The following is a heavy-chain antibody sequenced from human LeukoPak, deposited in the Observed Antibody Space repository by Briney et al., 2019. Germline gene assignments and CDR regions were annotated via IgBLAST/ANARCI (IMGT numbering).Heavy chain of an antibody. CDR3: ARDPPAYPCTTTRCYPEVDY. D-gene: IGHD2-2*01. CDR2: INPNTGGT. J-gene: IGHJ4*02. Sequence: ASVKVSCKASGYTFSGNFIHWVRQAPGLGLEWMGWINPNTGGTNSAEKFQGRVSLTRDTSLTTAYMELTSLRSDDTAVYYCARDPPAYPCTTTRCYPEVDYWGQGTLVTVSS. V-gene: IGHV1-2*02. CDR1: GYTFSGNF.